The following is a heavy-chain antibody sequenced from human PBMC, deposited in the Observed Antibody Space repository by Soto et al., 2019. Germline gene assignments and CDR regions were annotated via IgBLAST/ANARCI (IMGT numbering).Heavy chain of an antibody. D-gene: IGHD1-26*01. Sequence: QVQLVESGGGVVQPGRSLRLSCAASGFTFSSYAMHWVRQAPGKGLEWVAVISYDGSNKYYADSVKGRFTISRDNSKNTLYLQMNSLRAEDTAVYYCARDLRASGLLRQSYYYYGMDVWGQGTTVTVSS. CDR3: ARDLRASGLLRQSYYYYGMDV. CDR1: GFTFSSYA. CDR2: ISYDGSNK. J-gene: IGHJ6*02. V-gene: IGHV3-30-3*01.